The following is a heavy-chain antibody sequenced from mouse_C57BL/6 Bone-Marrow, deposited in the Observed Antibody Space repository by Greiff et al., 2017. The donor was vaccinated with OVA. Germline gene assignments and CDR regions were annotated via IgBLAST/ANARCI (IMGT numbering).Heavy chain of an antibody. D-gene: IGHD1-1*01. J-gene: IGHJ1*03. CDR1: GFTFSSYT. V-gene: IGHV5-9*01. CDR3: ARIGSSYGYWYFDV. CDR2: ISGGGGNT. Sequence: EVQVVESGGGLVKPGGSLKLSCAASGFTFSSYTMSWVRQTPEKRLEWVATISGGGGNTYYPDSVKGRFTISRDNAKNTLYLQMSSLRSEDTALYYCARIGSSYGYWYFDVWGTGTTVTVSS.